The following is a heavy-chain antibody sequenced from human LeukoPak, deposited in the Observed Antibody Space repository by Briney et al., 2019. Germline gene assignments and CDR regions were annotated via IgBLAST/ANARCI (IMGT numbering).Heavy chain of an antibody. CDR3: ANGDTIFGVVIH. J-gene: IGHJ4*02. Sequence: PGGSLRLSCAASGFTFSSYAMSWVRQAPGKGLEWVSAISGSGGSTYYADSVKGRFTISRDNSKNTLYLQMNSLRAEDTAVYYCANGDTIFGVVIHWGQGTLVTVSS. D-gene: IGHD3-3*01. V-gene: IGHV3-23*01. CDR1: GFTFSSYA. CDR2: ISGSGGST.